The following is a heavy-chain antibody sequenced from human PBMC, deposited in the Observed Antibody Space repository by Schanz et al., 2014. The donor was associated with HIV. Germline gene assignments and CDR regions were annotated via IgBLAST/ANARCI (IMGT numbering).Heavy chain of an antibody. CDR1: GFTFSTYS. J-gene: IGHJ3*02. CDR2: IWYDGSNT. Sequence: VRLVESGGGVVKPGGSLRLSCAGSGFTFSTYSMNWVRQAPGKGLEWVACIWYDGSNTHYADSVKGRFTISRDNSKNTLYLQMNSLRAEDTAVYYCAKDPTYGDYGGDAFDIWGQGTMVTVSS. CDR3: AKDPTYGDYGGDAFDI. V-gene: IGHV3-30*02. D-gene: IGHD4-17*01.